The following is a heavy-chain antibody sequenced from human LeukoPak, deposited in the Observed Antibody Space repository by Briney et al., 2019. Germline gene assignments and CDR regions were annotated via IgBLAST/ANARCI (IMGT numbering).Heavy chain of an antibody. Sequence: SETLSLTCAVYGGSFSGYYWSWIRQPPGKGLEWIGEINHSGSTNYNPSLKSRVTISVDTSKNQFSLKLSSVTAADTAVYYCARGGGGGSYNYWGQGTLVTVSS. D-gene: IGHD1-26*01. J-gene: IGHJ4*02. V-gene: IGHV4-34*01. CDR1: GGSFSGYY. CDR2: INHSGST. CDR3: ARGGGGGSYNY.